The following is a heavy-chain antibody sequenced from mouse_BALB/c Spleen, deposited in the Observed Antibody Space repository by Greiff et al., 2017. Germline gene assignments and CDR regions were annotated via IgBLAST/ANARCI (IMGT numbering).Heavy chain of an antibody. J-gene: IGHJ3*01. CDR2: ILPGSGST. CDR3: ARQGNWDVRFAY. V-gene: IGHV1-9*01. CDR1: GYTFSSYW. Sequence: VQLQQSGAELMKPGASVKISCKATGYTFSSYWIEWVKQRPGHGLEWIGEILPGSGSTNYNEKFKGKATFTADTSSNTAYMQLSSLTSEDSAVYYCARQGNWDVRFAYWGQGTLVTVSA. D-gene: IGHD4-1*01.